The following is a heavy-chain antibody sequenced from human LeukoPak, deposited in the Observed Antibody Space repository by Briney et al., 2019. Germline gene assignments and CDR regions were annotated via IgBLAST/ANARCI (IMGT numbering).Heavy chain of an antibody. CDR1: GFTFSSYE. V-gene: IGHV3-48*03. Sequence: PGGSLRLSCAASGFTFSSYEMNWVRQAPGKGLEWVSYISSSGSTIYYADSVKGRFTISRDNAKNSLYLQMNSLRAEDMALYYCAKARGFIGGAFDIWGQGTMVTVSS. CDR3: AKARGFIGGAFDI. CDR2: ISSSGSTI. J-gene: IGHJ3*02. D-gene: IGHD3-3*01.